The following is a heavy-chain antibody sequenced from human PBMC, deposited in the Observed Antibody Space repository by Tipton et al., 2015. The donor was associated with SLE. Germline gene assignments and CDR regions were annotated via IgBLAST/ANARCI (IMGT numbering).Heavy chain of an antibody. CDR3: ARGGDSSGYQS. V-gene: IGHV4-59*01. CDR2: IYYSGGT. CDR1: GGSISSYY. D-gene: IGHD3-22*01. Sequence: TLSLTCTVSGGSISSYYWSWIRQPPGKGLEWIGYIYYSGGTKYNPSLKSRVTISVDTSKNQFSLKLSSVTAADTAVYYCARGGDSSGYQSWGQGTLVTVSS. J-gene: IGHJ5*02.